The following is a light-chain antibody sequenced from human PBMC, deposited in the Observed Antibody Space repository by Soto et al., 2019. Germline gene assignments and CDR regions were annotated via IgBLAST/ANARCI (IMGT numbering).Light chain of an antibody. Sequence: EIVMTQSPATLSVSPGARAPLSCRASQSVSSSLAWYQQKPGQAPRLLIYSASARATGIPARFSGSGSGTEFTLTISSLQPEDFVTYYCQQTYSSPRTFGQGTKVDI. V-gene: IGKV3-15*01. CDR2: SAS. CDR3: QQTYSSPRT. CDR1: QSVSSS. J-gene: IGKJ1*01.